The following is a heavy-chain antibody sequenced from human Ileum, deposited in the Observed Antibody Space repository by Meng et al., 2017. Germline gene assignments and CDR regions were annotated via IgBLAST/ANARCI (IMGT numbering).Heavy chain of an antibody. D-gene: IGHD1-26*01. V-gene: IGHV4-34*01. J-gene: IGHJ4*02. CDR1: GGSFNDYY. CDR3: VRGPARETHDFDY. Sequence: QVQLNQWGAGLLKPAETLSLTCAVFGGSFNDYYWSWGRQSPGKGLEWIGQIHHSGRTNYKSSLERRVTISVDTSKSQFSLKLTSVTAADTAMYYCVRGPARETHDFDYWGQGALVTVSS. CDR2: IHHSGRT.